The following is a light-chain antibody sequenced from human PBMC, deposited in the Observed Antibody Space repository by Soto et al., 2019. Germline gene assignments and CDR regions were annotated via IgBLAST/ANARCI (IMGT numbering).Light chain of an antibody. Sequence: IVMTQSPATLSVSPGERATLSCRASHSIRSNLAWYQQKPGQAPRLLIYDTSTRATGVPARFSGSGSGTEFTLTISSLKAEDFAVYYCQQYNIWWAFGQGTKVYIK. J-gene: IGKJ1*01. CDR2: DTS. CDR1: HSIRSN. V-gene: IGKV3-15*01. CDR3: QQYNIWWA.